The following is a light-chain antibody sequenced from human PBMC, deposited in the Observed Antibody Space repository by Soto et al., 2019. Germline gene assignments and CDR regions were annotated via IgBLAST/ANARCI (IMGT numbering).Light chain of an antibody. CDR1: QGIGSN. Sequence: EVVMTQSPATLSLSPGDRATVSCRASQGIGSNLAWYQQKPGQAPRLLIYGASSRATGIADRFSGSGSGTDFTLTISRLEPEDFAVYYCQQYGNSPPYSYGHGTKLEIK. J-gene: IGKJ2*03. CDR2: GAS. V-gene: IGKV3-20*01. CDR3: QQYGNSPPYS.